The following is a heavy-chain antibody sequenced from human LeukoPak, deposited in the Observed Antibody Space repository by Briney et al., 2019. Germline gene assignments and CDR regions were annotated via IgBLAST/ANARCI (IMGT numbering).Heavy chain of an antibody. CDR2: IRSKANNYAT. D-gene: IGHD3-16*01. J-gene: IGHJ4*02. CDR3: TMLGDY. CDR1: GFTFSGSG. Sequence: PGGTLKLSCAASGFTFSGSGMHWVRQASGKGLEWVGRIRSKANNYATASAASVKGRFTISRDDSKNTAYLQMNSLKTEDTAVYYCTMLGDYWGQGTLVTVSS. V-gene: IGHV3-73*01.